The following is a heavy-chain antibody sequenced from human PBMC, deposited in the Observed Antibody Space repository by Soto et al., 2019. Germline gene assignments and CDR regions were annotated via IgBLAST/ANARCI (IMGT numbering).Heavy chain of an antibody. CDR3: TRTKITIFGVVISPFDY. Sequence: GGSLRLSCTASGFTFGDYAMSWFRQAPGKGLEWVGFIRSKAYGGTTEYAASVKGRFTISRDDSKSIAYLQMNSLKTEDTAVYYCTRTKITIFGVVISPFDYWGQGTLVTVSS. CDR1: GFTFGDYA. J-gene: IGHJ4*02. V-gene: IGHV3-49*03. CDR2: IRSKAYGGTT. D-gene: IGHD3-3*01.